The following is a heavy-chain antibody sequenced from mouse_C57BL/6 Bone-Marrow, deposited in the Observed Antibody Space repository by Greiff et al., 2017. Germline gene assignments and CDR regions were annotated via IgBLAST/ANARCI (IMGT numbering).Heavy chain of an antibody. D-gene: IGHD2-3*01. Sequence: VPLKESGGDLVKPGGSLKLSCAASGFTFRSYGMYWVRQTPDTRLEWVATISSGGSYTYYPDSVKGPFTISRDNANNTLYLQMSILKSEDTAMYYFARHDGVYYYARDYWGQGTSVTVSS. CDR1: GFTFRSYG. V-gene: IGHV5-6*01. J-gene: IGHJ4*01. CDR3: ARHDGVYYYARDY. CDR2: ISSGGSYT.